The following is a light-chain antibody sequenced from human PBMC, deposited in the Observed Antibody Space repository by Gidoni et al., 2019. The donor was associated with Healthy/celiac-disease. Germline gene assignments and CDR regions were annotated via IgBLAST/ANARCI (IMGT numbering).Light chain of an antibody. CDR3: QQYGSSPLYT. Sequence: EIVFTPSPGTLSLSPGESATLPCRASQSVSSSYLAWYQQKPGQAPRLLIYGSSSRAAGIPDRFSGSGSGTDFTLTISRLEPGDFAVYYCQQYGSSPLYTFGQGTKLEIK. CDR1: QSVSSSY. J-gene: IGKJ2*01. CDR2: GSS. V-gene: IGKV3-20*01.